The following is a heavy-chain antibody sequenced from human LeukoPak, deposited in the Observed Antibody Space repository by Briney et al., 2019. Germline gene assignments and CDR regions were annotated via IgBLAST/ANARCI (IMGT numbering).Heavy chain of an antibody. CDR1: GFTFSSYG. D-gene: IGHD6-13*01. CDR2: ISYDGSNK. V-gene: IGHV3-30*18. Sequence: PGGSLRLSCAASGFTFSSYGMHWVRQAPGKGLEWVAVISYDGSNKYYADSVKGRFTISRDNSKNTLYLQMNSLRAEDTAAYYCAKLGGLAAAEDYWGQGTLVTVSS. CDR3: AKLGGLAAAEDY. J-gene: IGHJ4*02.